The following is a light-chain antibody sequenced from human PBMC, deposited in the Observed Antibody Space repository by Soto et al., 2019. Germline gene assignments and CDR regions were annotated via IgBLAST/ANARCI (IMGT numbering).Light chain of an antibody. V-gene: IGLV2-23*02. CDR3: CSFAGRSTFV. J-gene: IGLJ2*01. CDR2: EDT. CDR1: RSDVGGYNL. Sequence: QSALTQPASVSGSLGQSITFSCTGIRSDVGGYNLVSWYQQHPDKVPKLIIYEDTKRPSGVSSRFSGSKSGNTASLTITGLQAEDEADYHCCSFAGRSTFVFGGGTKVTVL.